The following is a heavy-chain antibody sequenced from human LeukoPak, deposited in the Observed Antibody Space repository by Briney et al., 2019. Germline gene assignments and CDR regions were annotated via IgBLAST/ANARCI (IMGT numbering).Heavy chain of an antibody. CDR3: SSSSWYSEYFQH. CDR1: GDSVSSNSAA. CDR2: TYYRSKWYN. V-gene: IGHV6-1*01. Sequence: SQTLSLTCAISGDSVSSNSAAWNWIRRSPSRGLEWLGRTYYRSKWYNDYAVSVKSRITINPDTSKNQFSLQLNSVTPEDTAVYYCSSSSWYSEYFQHWGQGTLVTVSS. J-gene: IGHJ1*01. D-gene: IGHD6-13*01.